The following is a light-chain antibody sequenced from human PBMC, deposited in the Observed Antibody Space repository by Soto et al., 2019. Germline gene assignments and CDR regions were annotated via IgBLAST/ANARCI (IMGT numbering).Light chain of an antibody. CDR2: DVS. CDR1: SSDVGGYNF. V-gene: IGLV2-14*01. J-gene: IGLJ1*01. Sequence: QSVLTQPASVSGSPGQSITISCAGTSSDVGGYNFVSWYQQHPGKAPKLMIYDVSDRPSGVSNRFSGSKSGNTASLTISGLQDEDEADYYCSSYTSSSTNYVFGTGTQLTVL. CDR3: SSYTSSSTNYV.